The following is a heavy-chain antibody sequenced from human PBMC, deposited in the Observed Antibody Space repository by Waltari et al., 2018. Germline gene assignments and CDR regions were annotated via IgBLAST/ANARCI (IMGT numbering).Heavy chain of an antibody. V-gene: IGHV3-23*01. CDR2: ISGSGGST. Sequence: EVQLLESGGGLVQPGGSLRLSCAASGFTFSSFAMSWVRQPPGKGLEWVSAISGSGGSTYYADSVKGRFTISRDNSKNTLYLQMNSLRAEDTAVYYCAKDPYSYGLLGIFDYWGQGTLVTVSS. D-gene: IGHD5-18*01. J-gene: IGHJ4*02. CDR3: AKDPYSYGLLGIFDY. CDR1: GFTFSSFA.